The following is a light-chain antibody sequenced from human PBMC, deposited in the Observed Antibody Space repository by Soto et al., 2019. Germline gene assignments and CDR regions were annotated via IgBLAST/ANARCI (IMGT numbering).Light chain of an antibody. CDR1: QSLNARY. CDR2: GAS. Sequence: EMVLTRSGGALSFSPVERSSLACRSSQSLNARYLAWYQVKPGQAPRLLFYGASNRATGIPARFSGSGSGTDFTLTISSLEPEDFAVYYCQQRSDWPLTFGGGTKVDIK. V-gene: IGKV3-11*01. CDR3: QQRSDWPLT. J-gene: IGKJ4*01.